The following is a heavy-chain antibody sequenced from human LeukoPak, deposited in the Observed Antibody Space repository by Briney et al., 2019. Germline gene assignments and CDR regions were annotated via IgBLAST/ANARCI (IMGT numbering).Heavy chain of an antibody. CDR2: IYPGDSDT. Sequence: GESLKISCKGSGYNFNNYWIGWVRQMPGKGLEWMGIIYPGDSDTRYSPSFQGQVTISADKSISTAYLQWSSLKASDTAMYYCARTYSGSYYGLDYWGQGTLVTVSS. CDR3: ARTYSGSYYGLDY. CDR1: GYNFNNYW. D-gene: IGHD1-26*01. V-gene: IGHV5-51*01. J-gene: IGHJ4*02.